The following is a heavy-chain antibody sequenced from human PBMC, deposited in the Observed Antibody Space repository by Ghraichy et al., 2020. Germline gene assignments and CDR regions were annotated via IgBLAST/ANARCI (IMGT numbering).Heavy chain of an antibody. Sequence: ASVKVSCKASGYTFTSYYMHWVRQAPGQGLEWMGIINPSGGSTSYAQKFQGRVTMTRDTSTSTVYMELSSLRSEDTAVYYCARAVGITGTTPGMDVWGQGTTVTVSS. V-gene: IGHV1-46*01. J-gene: IGHJ6*02. CDR2: INPSGGST. CDR3: ARAVGITGTTPGMDV. D-gene: IGHD1-7*01. CDR1: GYTFTSYY.